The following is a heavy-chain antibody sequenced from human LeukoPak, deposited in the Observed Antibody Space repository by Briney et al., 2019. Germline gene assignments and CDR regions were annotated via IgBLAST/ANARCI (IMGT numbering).Heavy chain of an antibody. CDR1: GYCLHRYY. D-gene: IGHD1-1*01. Sequence: GASVTVSCMPSGYCLHRYYMVWVRQAPRQGLEGVGIINPNGGSTTYAQPFQGRVTMTRDTSTSTVYMEMSSLRSEDTAVYYCAMERRLIDYYYGMDVWGQGTTVTVSS. J-gene: IGHJ6*02. CDR3: AMERRLIDYYYGMDV. CDR2: INPNGGST. V-gene: IGHV1-46*02.